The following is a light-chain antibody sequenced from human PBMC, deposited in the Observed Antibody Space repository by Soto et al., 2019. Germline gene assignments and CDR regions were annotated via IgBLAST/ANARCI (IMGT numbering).Light chain of an antibody. Sequence: QLVLTQPPSVSGAPGQRVTISCTGSSSNIGAGSDVHWYQQFPGTAPKLLIYANINRPSGVPDRFSGSKSGTSASLAITGLQAEDEADYYCQSYDSSLSGFYVFGSGTKVTVL. V-gene: IGLV1-40*01. CDR3: QSYDSSLSGFYV. CDR1: SSNIGAGSD. CDR2: ANI. J-gene: IGLJ1*01.